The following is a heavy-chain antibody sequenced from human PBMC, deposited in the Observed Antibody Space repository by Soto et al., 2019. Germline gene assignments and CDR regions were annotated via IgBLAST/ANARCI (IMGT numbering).Heavy chain of an antibody. CDR3: ARIRGMHDYSNYYFDY. Sequence: SGPTLVNPTQTLTLTCTFSGFSLSTSGMRVSWIRQRPGKALEWLARIDWDDDKFYSTSLKTRLTISKDTSKNQVVLTMTNMDPVDTATYYCARIRGMHDYSNYYFDYWGQGTLVTVSS. CDR2: IDWDDDK. D-gene: IGHD4-4*01. CDR1: GFSLSTSGMR. J-gene: IGHJ4*02. V-gene: IGHV2-70*04.